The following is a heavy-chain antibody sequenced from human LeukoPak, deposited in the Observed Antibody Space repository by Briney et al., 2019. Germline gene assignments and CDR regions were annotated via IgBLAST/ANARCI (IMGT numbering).Heavy chain of an antibody. CDR3: ARHPSSSPGY. D-gene: IGHD6-13*01. CDR1: GYTFTGYY. Sequence: GASVKVSCNASGYTFTGYYMHWVRQAPGQGLEWMGWINPNSGGTNYAQNFQGRVTMTRDTSISTAYMELRRLRSDDTAIYYCARHPSSSPGYWGQGTLVTVSS. V-gene: IGHV1-2*02. CDR2: INPNSGGT. J-gene: IGHJ1*01.